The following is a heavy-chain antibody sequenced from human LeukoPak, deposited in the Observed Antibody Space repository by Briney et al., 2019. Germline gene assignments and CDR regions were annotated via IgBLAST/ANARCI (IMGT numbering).Heavy chain of an antibody. J-gene: IGHJ4*02. D-gene: IGHD5-18*01. Sequence: SETLSLTCAVYGGSFSGYYWSWIRQPPGKGLEWIGEINHSGSTNYNPSLKSRVTISVDTSKNQFSLKLSSVTAADTAVYYCARGRYRYSDDNPGIDYWGQGTLVTVSS. CDR3: ARGRYRYSDDNPGIDY. CDR1: GGSFSGYY. CDR2: INHSGST. V-gene: IGHV4-34*01.